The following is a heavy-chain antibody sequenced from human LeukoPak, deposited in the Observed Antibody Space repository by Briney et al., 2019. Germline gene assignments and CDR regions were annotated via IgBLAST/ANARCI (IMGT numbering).Heavy chain of an antibody. CDR2: ISGSGGST. J-gene: IGHJ4*02. V-gene: IGHV3-23*01. CDR3: AKGIRELSPFDY. D-gene: IGHD1-26*01. Sequence: GGSLRLSCAASGFTFSDYYMSWIRQARGKGLEWVSAISGSGGSTYYADSVKGRFTISRDNSKNTLYLQMNSLRAEDTAVYYCAKGIRELSPFDYWGQGTLVTVSS. CDR1: GFTFSDYY.